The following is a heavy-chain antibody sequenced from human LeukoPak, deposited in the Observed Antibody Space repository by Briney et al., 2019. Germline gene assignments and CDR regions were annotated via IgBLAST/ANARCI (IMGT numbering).Heavy chain of an antibody. J-gene: IGHJ4*02. V-gene: IGHV3-7*03. CDR3: AKDKAQAYYASGSLVL. Sequence: GGSLRLSCAASGFTFRSYWMNWVRQAPGKGLEWVANIKHDGSEKFYADSVKGRFTISRDNAKGSLYLQMNNLRTEDTALYYCAKDKAQAYYASGSLVLWGQGTLVTVSS. CDR2: IKHDGSEK. CDR1: GFTFRSYW. D-gene: IGHD3-10*01.